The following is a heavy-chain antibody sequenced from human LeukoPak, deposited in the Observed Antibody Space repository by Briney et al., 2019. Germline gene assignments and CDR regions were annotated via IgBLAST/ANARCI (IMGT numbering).Heavy chain of an antibody. CDR2: IYYSGST. CDR3: ARGGGDGYIY. Sequence: SETLSLTCTVSGGSISSYYWSWIRQPPGKGLEWIGYIYYSGSTNYNPSLKSRVTISVDTSKNQFSLKLSSVTAADTAVYYCARGGGDGYIYWGQGTLVTVSS. CDR1: GGSISSYY. D-gene: IGHD5-24*01. J-gene: IGHJ4*02. V-gene: IGHV4-59*01.